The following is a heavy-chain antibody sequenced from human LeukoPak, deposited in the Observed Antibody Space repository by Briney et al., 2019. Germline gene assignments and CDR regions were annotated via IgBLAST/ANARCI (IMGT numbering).Heavy chain of an antibody. J-gene: IGHJ4*02. CDR2: ISTSGNTR. CDR1: GFTFSSYE. D-gene: IGHD1-7*01. Sequence: PGGSLRLSCAASGFTFSSYEMNGVRQAPGKGLEWVSYISTSGNTRYCADSVKGRFTISRDNAKNSLYLQMNSLRVEDTAVYYCARELSGTTSYYFDYWGQGTLVTVSS. V-gene: IGHV3-48*03. CDR3: ARELSGTTSYYFDY.